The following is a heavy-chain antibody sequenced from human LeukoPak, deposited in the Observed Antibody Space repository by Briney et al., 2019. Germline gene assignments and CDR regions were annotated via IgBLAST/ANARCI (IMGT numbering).Heavy chain of an antibody. CDR2: IIPIFGTA. Sequence: ASVKVSCKASGGTFSSYAISWVRQAPGQGLEWMGRIIPIFGTADYAQKFQGRVTITTDESTSTAYMELSSLRSEGTAVYYCARVKAVALDYWGQGTLVTVSS. CDR3: ARVKAVALDY. J-gene: IGHJ4*02. D-gene: IGHD6-19*01. CDR1: GGTFSSYA. V-gene: IGHV1-69*05.